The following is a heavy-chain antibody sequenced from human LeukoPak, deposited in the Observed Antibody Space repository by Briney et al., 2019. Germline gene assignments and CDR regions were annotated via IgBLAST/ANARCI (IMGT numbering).Heavy chain of an antibody. CDR1: GGSFSGYY. D-gene: IGHD2-2*01. Sequence: PSETLSLTCAVYGGSFSGYYWGWIRQPPGKWLEWIGEINHSGSTNYNPSLKSRVTISVDTSKNQFSLKLSSVTAADTAVYYCAIKKGGYCSSTSCHGRRNWFDTWGQGTLVTVSS. CDR3: AIKKGGYCSSTSCHGRRNWFDT. V-gene: IGHV4-34*01. J-gene: IGHJ5*02. CDR2: INHSGST.